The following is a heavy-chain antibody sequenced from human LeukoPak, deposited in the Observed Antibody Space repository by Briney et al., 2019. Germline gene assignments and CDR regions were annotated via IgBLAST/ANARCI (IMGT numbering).Heavy chain of an antibody. V-gene: IGHV1-24*01. Sequence: ASVKVSCKVSGYTLTELSIQWMRQPPGEGLEWMGGFDPEDGETIYAQKFQGRVTMTEDTSTDTAYVELSSLRSEDTAVYYCATFEYCSAGLCYQTLESWGQGTLVTVSS. J-gene: IGHJ5*02. CDR3: ATFEYCSAGLCYQTLES. CDR1: GYTLTELS. D-gene: IGHD2-15*01. CDR2: FDPEDGET.